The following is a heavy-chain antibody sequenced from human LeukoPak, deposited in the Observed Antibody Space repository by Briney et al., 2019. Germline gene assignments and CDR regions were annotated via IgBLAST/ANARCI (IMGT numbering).Heavy chain of an antibody. V-gene: IGHV3-21*01. CDR1: GFTFSSYS. CDR2: ISSSSSYI. J-gene: IGHJ4*02. D-gene: IGHD6-13*01. CDR3: ARDGTAIAAAGTFDY. Sequence: GGSLRLSCAASGFTFSSYSMNWVRQAPGKGLEWVSSISSSSSYICYADSVKGRFTISRDNAKNSLYLQMNSLRAEDTAVYYCARDGTAIAAAGTFDYWGQGTLVTVSS.